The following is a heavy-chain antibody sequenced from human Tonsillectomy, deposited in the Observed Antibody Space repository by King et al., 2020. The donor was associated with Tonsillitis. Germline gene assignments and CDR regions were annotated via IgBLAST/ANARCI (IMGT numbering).Heavy chain of an antibody. CDR3: GRYEGGVFDP. CDR2: IYHSNT. Sequence: LQLQESCPGLGKPSQTLSLTGTVSGGYRSCGAYDCSWILPEPRKGLEWMCDIYHSNTYYNPSLKRRLTISVDTSKNQFSLRLSSVTAADTAVYYCGRYEGGVFDPWGQGTLVTVSS. J-gene: IGHJ5*02. D-gene: IGHD2-15*01. V-gene: IGHV4-31*03. CDR1: GGYRSCGAYD.